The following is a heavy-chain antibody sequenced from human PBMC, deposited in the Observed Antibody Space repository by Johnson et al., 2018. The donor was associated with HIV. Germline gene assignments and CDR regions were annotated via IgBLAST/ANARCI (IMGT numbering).Heavy chain of an antibody. J-gene: IGHJ3*01. V-gene: IGHV3-66*01. Sequence: VQLVESGGGVVQPGRSLRLSCAASGFTVSSNYMSWVRQAPGKGLEWVSVIYSGGDTYYADSVKGRFTISRENAKNSLYLQMNTLRAGDTALYYCARVAADRSGYYRDAFDLWGQGTLVTVSS. CDR3: ARVAADRSGYYRDAFDL. CDR1: GFTVSSNY. CDR2: IYSGGDT. D-gene: IGHD3-3*01.